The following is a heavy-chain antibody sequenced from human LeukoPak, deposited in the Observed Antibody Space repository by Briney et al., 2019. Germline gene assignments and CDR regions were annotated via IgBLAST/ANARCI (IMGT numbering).Heavy chain of an antibody. CDR1: GFTFSSYW. J-gene: IGHJ4*02. D-gene: IGHD2-15*01. V-gene: IGHV3-74*01. CDR3: VREGSGFDY. CDR2: IDFETDTT. Sequence: PGGSLRLSCVASGFTFSSYWMHWVRQAPGKGLEWVSRIDFETDTTTYAGSVKGRFTISRDNTKNTLYLQMDSLRDEDAAVYYCVREGSGFDYWGQGTLVTVTS.